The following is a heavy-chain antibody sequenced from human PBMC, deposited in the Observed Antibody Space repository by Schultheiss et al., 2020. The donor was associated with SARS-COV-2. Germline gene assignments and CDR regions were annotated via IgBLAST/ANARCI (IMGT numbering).Heavy chain of an antibody. CDR1: GGTFSSYT. V-gene: IGHV1-69*04. Sequence: SVKVSCKASGGTFSSYTISWVRQAPGQGLEWMGRIIPILGIANYAQKFQGRVTITADKSTSTAYMELSSLRSEDTAVYYCARDSSSWYKGWFDPWGQGTLDTVSS. CDR3: ARDSSSWYKGWFDP. J-gene: IGHJ5*02. D-gene: IGHD6-13*01. CDR2: IIPILGIA.